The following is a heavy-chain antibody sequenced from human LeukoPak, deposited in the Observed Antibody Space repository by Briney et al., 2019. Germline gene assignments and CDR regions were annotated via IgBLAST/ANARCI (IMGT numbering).Heavy chain of an antibody. J-gene: IGHJ4*02. CDR3: ATAPTYDFWSGYYMRY. CDR2: FDPEDGET. Sequence: ASVKVSCRVSGYTLTELSRHGVRQAPGKGLEWMGGFDPEDGETIYAQKFQGRVTMTEDTSTDTAYMELSSLRSEDTAVYYCATAPTYDFWSGYYMRYWGQGTLVTVSS. V-gene: IGHV1-24*01. CDR1: GYTLTELS. D-gene: IGHD3-3*01.